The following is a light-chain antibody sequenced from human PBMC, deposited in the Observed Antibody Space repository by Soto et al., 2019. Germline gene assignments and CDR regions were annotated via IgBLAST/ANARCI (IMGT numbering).Light chain of an antibody. V-gene: IGKV1-5*01. J-gene: IGKJ4*01. CDR2: DAS. CDR3: QQYNSYSR. CDR1: QGISRA. Sequence: DLQMTQSPSSLSASVGDRVTITCRASQGISRALAWYQQKPGKGPKLLIYDASSLESGVPSRFSGSGSGTEFTLTISSLQPDDFATYYCQQYNSYSRFGGGTKVEI.